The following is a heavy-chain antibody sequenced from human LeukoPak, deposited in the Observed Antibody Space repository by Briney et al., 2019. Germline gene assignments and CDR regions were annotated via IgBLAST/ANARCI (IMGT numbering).Heavy chain of an antibody. Sequence: GGSLRLSCAASGFTFSSYAMHWVRQAPGKGLEWVAVISYDGSNKYYADSVKGRFTISRDNSKNTLYLQMNSLRAEDTAVYYCARGSDLRYFDSVPFDYWGQGTLVTVSS. J-gene: IGHJ4*02. CDR3: ARGSDLRYFDSVPFDY. V-gene: IGHV3-30*04. D-gene: IGHD3-9*01. CDR2: ISYDGSNK. CDR1: GFTFSSYA.